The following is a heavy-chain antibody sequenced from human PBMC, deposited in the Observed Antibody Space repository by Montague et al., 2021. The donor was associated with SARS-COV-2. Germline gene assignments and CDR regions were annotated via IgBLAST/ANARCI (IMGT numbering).Heavy chain of an antibody. CDR1: GFPFSDYY. CDR3: ASGAVSSSRKMDV. CDR2: ISSSSSYT. Sequence: RRLSFSASGFPFSDYYMSWIRQAPGKGLEWVSYISSSSSYTNYADSVKGRFTISRDNAKNSLYLQMNSLRAEDTAVYYCASGAVSSSRKMDVWGKGTTVTVSS. V-gene: IGHV3-11*03. J-gene: IGHJ6*04. D-gene: IGHD6-13*01.